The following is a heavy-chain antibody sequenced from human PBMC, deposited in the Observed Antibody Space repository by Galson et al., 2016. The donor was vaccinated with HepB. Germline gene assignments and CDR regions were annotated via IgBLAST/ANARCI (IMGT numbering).Heavy chain of an antibody. V-gene: IGHV4-38-2*02. CDR2: IFHSGST. CDR3: ARPGSMWDFDY. J-gene: IGHJ4*02. CDR1: GYSISSGYY. Sequence: SETLSLTCTVSGYSISSGYYWDWIRQSPGKGLEWIGNIFHSGSTHVNPSLESRVRISVDTSKNQFFLILTSVTAADTGVYFCARPGSMWDFDYWGPGTLVAVSS. D-gene: IGHD1-26*01.